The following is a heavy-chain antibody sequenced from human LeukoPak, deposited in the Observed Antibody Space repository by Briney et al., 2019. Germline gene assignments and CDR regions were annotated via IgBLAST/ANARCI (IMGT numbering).Heavy chain of an antibody. D-gene: IGHD3-22*01. V-gene: IGHV3-23*01. CDR1: GITLSNYG. J-gene: IGHJ4*02. Sequence: PLGGSLLLSCAVSGITLSNYGMSGVRQAPGKGLEWGAGISDSGGRTNSPYSVTGRFTISRDNPKSTLYLQMNSLRAEDTAVYFCAKRGVVIRVILVGFHKEAYYFDSWGQGALVTVSS. CDR3: AKRGVVIRVILVGFHKEAYYFDS. CDR2: ISDSGGRT.